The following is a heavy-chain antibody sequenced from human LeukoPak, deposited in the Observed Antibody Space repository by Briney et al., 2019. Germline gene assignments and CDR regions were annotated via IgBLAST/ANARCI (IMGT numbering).Heavy chain of an antibody. Sequence: SETLSLTCTVSGDSISSTTYYWGWIRQSPGKGLEWIGSIYFSGTTYYTPSLKSRVTISVDTSKNQLFLRLSSMTAADTAVYYCASGDYNIGWFDPWGQGTLVIVSS. CDR2: IYFSGTT. CDR1: GDSISSTTYY. V-gene: IGHV4-39*01. CDR3: ASGDYNIGWFDP. D-gene: IGHD2-21*01. J-gene: IGHJ5*02.